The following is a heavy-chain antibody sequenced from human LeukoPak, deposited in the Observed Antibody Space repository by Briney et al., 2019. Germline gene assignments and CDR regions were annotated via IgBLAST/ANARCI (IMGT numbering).Heavy chain of an antibody. D-gene: IGHD3-22*01. V-gene: IGHV3-49*03. J-gene: IGHJ4*02. CDR3: TRTGDYYDSSTYYYGLDY. CDR1: GFTFGDYV. CDR2: IRSKPYGGTT. Sequence: GGSLRLSCTGSGFTFGDYVMSWFRQAPGKGLEWVGFIRSKPYGGTTEYAASVKGRFTIARDDSKNIAYLQMNSLKTEDTAVFYCTRTGDYYDSSTYYYGLDYWGQGTLVTASS.